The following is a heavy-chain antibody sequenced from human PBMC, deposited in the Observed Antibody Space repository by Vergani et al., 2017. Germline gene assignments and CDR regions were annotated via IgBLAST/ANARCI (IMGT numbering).Heavy chain of an antibody. CDR2: IYYSGST. V-gene: IGHV4-39*01. D-gene: IGHD6-19*01. J-gene: IGHJ5*02. CDR3: ARHSTVEWLVKLGWIDP. Sequence: QLQLQESVPGLVKPSATLSLTCSVSGASIRSSNYYWGWIRQPPGKGLEWIASIYYSGSTYYNPSLKSRVTISVDTSTNQFSLKLSSVTAADTAVYFCARHSTVEWLVKLGWIDPWGQGILVTVSS. CDR1: GASIRSSNYY.